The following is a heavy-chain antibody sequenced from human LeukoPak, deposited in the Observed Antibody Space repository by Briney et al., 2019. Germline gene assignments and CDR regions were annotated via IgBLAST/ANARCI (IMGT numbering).Heavy chain of an antibody. D-gene: IGHD5-12*01. CDR2: ISSSSSYI. J-gene: IGHJ4*02. CDR1: GFTFSSYS. V-gene: IGHV3-21*01. Sequence: PGGSLRLSCAASGFTFSSYSMNWVRQAPGKGLEWVSSISSSSSYIYYADSVKGRFTISRDNAKNSLYPQMDSLRAEDTAVYYCARAKVAPLGDYWGQGTLVTVSS. CDR3: ARAKVAPLGDY.